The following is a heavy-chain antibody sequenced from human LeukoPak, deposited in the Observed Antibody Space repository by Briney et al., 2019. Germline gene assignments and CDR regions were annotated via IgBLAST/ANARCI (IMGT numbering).Heavy chain of an antibody. CDR1: GFTFSNYA. CDR2: ISYDGSNK. D-gene: IGHD3-10*01. Sequence: GGSLRLSCAVSGFTFSNYAMHWVRQAPGKGLEWVAVISYDGSNKYYADSLKGRFTISRDNSKNTLYLQMNSLRAEDTAVYYCAKGQGYYYGSGSPYFDYWGQGTLVTVSS. J-gene: IGHJ4*02. CDR3: AKGQGYYYGSGSPYFDY. V-gene: IGHV3-30-3*01.